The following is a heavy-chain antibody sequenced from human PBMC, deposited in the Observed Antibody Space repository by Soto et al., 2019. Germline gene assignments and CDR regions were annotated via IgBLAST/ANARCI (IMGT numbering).Heavy chain of an antibody. D-gene: IGHD1-26*01. CDR3: ARTPWDGYAGYYIDY. V-gene: IGHV4-4*02. CDR2: IYHSGST. Sequence: SETLSLTCAVSGCSISSSNWWSWVRQPPGKGLEWIGEIYHSGSTNYNPSLKSRVTISVDKSKNQFSLKLSSVTAADTAVYSCARTPWDGYAGYYIDYWGQGTLVTVSS. CDR1: GCSISSSNW. J-gene: IGHJ4*02.